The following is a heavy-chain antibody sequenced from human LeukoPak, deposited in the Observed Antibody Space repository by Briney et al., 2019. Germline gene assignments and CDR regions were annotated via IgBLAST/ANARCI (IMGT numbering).Heavy chain of an antibody. Sequence: SETLSLTCTVSGGSISSSSYYWGWIRQPPGKGLEWIGSIYYSGSTYYNPSLKSRVTISVDTSKNQFSLKLSSVTAADTAVYYCARDRRRLYYYMDVWGKGTTVTVSS. V-gene: IGHV4-39*07. CDR2: IYYSGST. J-gene: IGHJ6*03. CDR1: GGSISSSSYY. CDR3: ARDRRRLYYYMDV.